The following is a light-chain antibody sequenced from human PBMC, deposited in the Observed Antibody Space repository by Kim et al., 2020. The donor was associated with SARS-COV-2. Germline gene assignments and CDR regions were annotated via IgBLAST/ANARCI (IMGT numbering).Light chain of an antibody. CDR3: QQYADLPCT. V-gene: IGKV3-20*01. CDR1: ESVSSGN. Sequence: EIVLTQSPGTLSLSPGQGATLSCRASESVSSGNLAWYQQTPVQAPRLLIYGASSRATGIPDRFSGGGSGTDFTLTISRLEPEDFAVYHCQQYADLPCTFGQGTKVDIK. CDR2: GAS. J-gene: IGKJ2*02.